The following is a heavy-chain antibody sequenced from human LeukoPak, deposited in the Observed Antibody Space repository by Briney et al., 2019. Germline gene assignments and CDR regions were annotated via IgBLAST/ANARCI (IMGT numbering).Heavy chain of an antibody. Sequence: SDTLSLTCTVSGGSISSYYWSWIRQPPGKGLEWMGYLHYWGSTNYNPCLKSRVTISVDTSKNQFSLKLSSVTAADTAVYYCARGARGYYYDSSGYYFDYWGQGTLVTVSS. CDR3: ARGARGYYYDSSGYYFDY. D-gene: IGHD3-22*01. V-gene: IGHV4-59*13. J-gene: IGHJ4*02. CDR1: GGSISSYY. CDR2: LHYWGST.